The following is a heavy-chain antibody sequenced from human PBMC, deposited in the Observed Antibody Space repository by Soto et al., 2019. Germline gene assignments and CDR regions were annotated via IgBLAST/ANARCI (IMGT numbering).Heavy chain of an antibody. CDR2: IIPILGIA. J-gene: IGHJ4*02. Sequence: SVKVSCKASGGTFSSYPISWVRQAPGQGLEWMGRIIPILGIANYAQKFQGRVTITRDTSASTAYMELSSLRSEDTAVYYCARSIVVVTALDYWGQGTLVTVSS. CDR1: GGTFSSYP. V-gene: IGHV1-69*02. D-gene: IGHD2-21*02. CDR3: ARSIVVVTALDY.